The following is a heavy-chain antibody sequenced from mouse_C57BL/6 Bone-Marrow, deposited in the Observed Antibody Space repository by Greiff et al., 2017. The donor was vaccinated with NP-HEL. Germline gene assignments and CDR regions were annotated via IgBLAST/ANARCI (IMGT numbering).Heavy chain of an antibody. V-gene: IGHV1-19*01. Sequence: VQLKESGPVLVKPGASVKMSCKASGYTFTDYYMNWVKQSHGKSLEWIGVINPYNGGTSYNQKFKGKATLTVDKSSSTAYMELNSLTSEDSAVYYCARTDYDKDYWGQGTTLTVSS. CDR3: ARTDYDKDY. J-gene: IGHJ2*01. D-gene: IGHD2-4*01. CDR1: GYTFTDYY. CDR2: INPYNGGT.